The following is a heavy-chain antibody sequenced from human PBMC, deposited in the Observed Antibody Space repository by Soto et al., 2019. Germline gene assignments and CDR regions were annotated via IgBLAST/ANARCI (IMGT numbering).Heavy chain of an antibody. V-gene: IGHV3-23*01. CDR3: AKDYYLPYYGDRQADAFDI. CDR2: ISGSGGST. CDR1: GFTFSSYA. D-gene: IGHD4-17*01. J-gene: IGHJ3*02. Sequence: GGSLRLSCAASGFTFSSYAMSWVRQAPGKGLEWVSAISGSGGSTYYADSVKGRFTISRDNSKNTLYLQMNSLRAEDTAVYYCAKDYYLPYYGDRQADAFDIWGQGTMVTVSS.